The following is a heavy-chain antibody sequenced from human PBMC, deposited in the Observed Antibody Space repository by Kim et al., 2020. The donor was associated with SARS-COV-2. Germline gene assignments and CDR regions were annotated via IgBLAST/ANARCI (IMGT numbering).Heavy chain of an antibody. J-gene: IGHJ4*02. V-gene: IGHV4-31*03. CDR3: ARDNGGGGSPLFGY. CDR2: IYYSGST. Sequence: SETLSLTCTVSGGSISSGGYYWSWIRQHPGKGLEWIGYIYYSGSTYYNPSLKSRVTISVDTSKNQFSLKLSSVTAADTAVYYCARDNGGGGSPLFGYWGQGTLVSVSS. D-gene: IGHD2-15*01. CDR1: GGSISSGGYY.